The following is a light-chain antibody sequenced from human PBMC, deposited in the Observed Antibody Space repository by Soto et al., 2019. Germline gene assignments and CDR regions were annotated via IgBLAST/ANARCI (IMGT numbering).Light chain of an antibody. V-gene: IGKV3-20*01. Sequence: RAPIACRDSKSVSKKYLAWYQQKTGQXPXXLIYGAYNRATGITDRFSGSGSGTDLTLTSSRLEPEDSAVYYCQPYGTSGTVGQGTKVDI. J-gene: IGKJ1*01. CDR3: QPYGTSGT. CDR2: GAY. CDR1: KSVSKKY.